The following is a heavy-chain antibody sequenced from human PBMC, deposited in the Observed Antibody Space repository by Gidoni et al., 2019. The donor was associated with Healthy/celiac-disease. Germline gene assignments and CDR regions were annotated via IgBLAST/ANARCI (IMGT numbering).Heavy chain of an antibody. CDR2: ISGSCGST. CDR1: GFTFSSYG. CDR3: AKALRYRSGRMDV. V-gene: IGHV3-23*04. Sequence: EVQLVEAGGGLGQAWGSLGLSCAASGFTFSSYGMSWVRQAPGKGLEWVSAISGSCGSTYYADSVKGRFTISRDNSKNTLYLQMNSLRAEDTAVYYCAKALRYRSGRMDVWGQGTTVTVSS. D-gene: IGHD6-19*01. J-gene: IGHJ6*02.